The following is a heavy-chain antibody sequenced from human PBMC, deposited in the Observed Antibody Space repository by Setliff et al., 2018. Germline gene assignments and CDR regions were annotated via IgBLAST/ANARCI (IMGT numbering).Heavy chain of an antibody. Sequence: SETLSLTCTVSDGSLSTYYWSWIRQPPGKGLEFIGYVYYSGTANYSPSLRSRLTISVDTSKNQFSLKLRSVTAADTAVYYCARGGTFRYFDFWGQEAPVTVSS. V-gene: IGHV4-59*01. CDR2: VYYSGTA. CDR3: ARGGTFRYFDF. D-gene: IGHD5-12*01. CDR1: DGSLSTYY. J-gene: IGHJ4*02.